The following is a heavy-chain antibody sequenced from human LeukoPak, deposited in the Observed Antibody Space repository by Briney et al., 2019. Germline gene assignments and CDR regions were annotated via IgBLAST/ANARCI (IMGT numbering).Heavy chain of an antibody. CDR1: GFSIRSSR. CDR2: MNEDGSGT. J-gene: IGHJ4*02. CDR3: ARDPAWGAIDY. D-gene: IGHD7-27*01. V-gene: IGHV3-7*01. Sequence: GGALRLSCAVSGFSIRSSRMSWVRQTPGKGLEWVADMNEDGSGTYYVDSVKGRFTVSRDNAKNSLYLQMSSLRAEDTAVYYCARDPAWGAIDYWGQGTLVTVSS.